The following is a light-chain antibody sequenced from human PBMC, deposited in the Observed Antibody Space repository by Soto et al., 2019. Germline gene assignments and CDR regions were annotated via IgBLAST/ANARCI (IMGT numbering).Light chain of an antibody. J-gene: IGKJ5*01. Sequence: EIVMTQSPATLSVSPGERATLSCRASQSVSSNSAWYQQKPGQAPRLLIYDSSTRATGIPARFRGSGSGTEFTLTISSLQSEDFAVYYCQQYNNWPLTFGQGTRLEIK. CDR3: QQYNNWPLT. V-gene: IGKV3D-15*01. CDR2: DSS. CDR1: QSVSSN.